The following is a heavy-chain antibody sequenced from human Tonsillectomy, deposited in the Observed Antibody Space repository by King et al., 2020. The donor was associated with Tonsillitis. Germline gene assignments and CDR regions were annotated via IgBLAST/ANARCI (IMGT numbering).Heavy chain of an antibody. CDR1: GFTFDDYA. J-gene: IGHJ4*02. CDR2: ISGNGGGK. V-gene: IGHV3-9*01. D-gene: IGHD2-2*02. CDR3: VKDSLGYCSSTSCYTFDY. Sequence: VQLVESGGGLVQPGRSLRLSCAASGFTFDDYAMHWVRQAPGKGLEWVSSISGNGGGKAYADSVKGRFTISRENAKKSLYLQMNTLRAEDTAFYYCVKDSLGYCSSTSCYTFDYWGQGTLVTVSS.